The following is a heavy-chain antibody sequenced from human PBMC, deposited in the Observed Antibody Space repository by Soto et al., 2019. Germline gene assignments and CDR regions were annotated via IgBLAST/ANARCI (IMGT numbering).Heavy chain of an antibody. Sequence: EVQLVESRGGLIQPGGSLRLSCAASGFTVSSNYMSWVRQAPGKGLEWVSVIYSGGSTYYADSVKGRFTISRDNSKNTLYLQMNSLRAEDTAVYYCASLTYTVTKRGFWGQGTLVTVSS. CDR1: GFTVSSNY. D-gene: IGHD4-17*01. V-gene: IGHV3-53*01. J-gene: IGHJ4*02. CDR3: ASLTYTVTKRGF. CDR2: IYSGGST.